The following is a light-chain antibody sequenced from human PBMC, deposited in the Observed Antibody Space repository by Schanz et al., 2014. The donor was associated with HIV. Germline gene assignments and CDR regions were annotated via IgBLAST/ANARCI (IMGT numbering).Light chain of an antibody. Sequence: EIVLTQSPGTLSVSPGDRATLSCRASHSVDSYLVWYQQKPGQAPRLLISGTSNRATGIPDRFSGSGSGTDFTLTISRLEPEDFAVYYCQHYGSSPPWTFGQGTKLEIK. CDR2: GTS. J-gene: IGKJ2*02. CDR1: HSVDSY. CDR3: QHYGSSPPWT. V-gene: IGKV3-20*01.